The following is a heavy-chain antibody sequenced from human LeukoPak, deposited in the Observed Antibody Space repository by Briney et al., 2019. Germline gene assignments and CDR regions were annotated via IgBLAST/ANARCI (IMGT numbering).Heavy chain of an antibody. CDR2: ISSSSSYI. CDR3: ARDERYDFWSGYLYYFDS. V-gene: IGHV3-21*01. J-gene: IGHJ4*02. CDR1: GFTFSSYT. D-gene: IGHD3-3*01. Sequence: GGSRRLSCAASGFTFSSYTMNWVRQTPGKGLEWVSSISSSSSYIYYADSVKGRFTISRDNAKNSLYLQVNSLRAEDTAVYYCARDERYDFWSGYLYYFDSGGQGTLVTVSS.